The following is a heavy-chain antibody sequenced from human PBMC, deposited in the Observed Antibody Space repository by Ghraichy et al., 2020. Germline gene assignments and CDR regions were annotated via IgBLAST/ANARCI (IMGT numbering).Heavy chain of an antibody. CDR2: IYYSGST. D-gene: IGHD2-2*01. CDR3: ARAVGAAMGSLLDYYYYMDV. J-gene: IGHJ6*03. CDR1: SGSISSYY. V-gene: IGHV4-59*01. Sequence: SETLSLTCTVSSGSISSYYWSWIRQPPGKGLEWIGYIYYSGSTNYNPSLKSRATISVDTSKNQFSLKLSSVTAADTAVYYCARAVGAAMGSLLDYYYYMDVWGKGTTVTVSS.